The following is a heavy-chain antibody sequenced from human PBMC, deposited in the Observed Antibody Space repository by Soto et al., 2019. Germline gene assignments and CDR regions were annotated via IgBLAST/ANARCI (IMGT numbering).Heavy chain of an antibody. Sequence: ASVKVSCKASGGTFSSYAISWVRQAPGQGLEWMGGIIPIFGTANYAQKFQGRVTITADESTSTAYMELSSLRSEDTAVYYCARAHLSPNYYDSSGYVTDWFDPWGQGTLVTVSS. CDR3: ARAHLSPNYYDSSGYVTDWFDP. CDR2: IIPIFGTA. D-gene: IGHD3-22*01. J-gene: IGHJ5*02. V-gene: IGHV1-69*13. CDR1: GGTFSSYA.